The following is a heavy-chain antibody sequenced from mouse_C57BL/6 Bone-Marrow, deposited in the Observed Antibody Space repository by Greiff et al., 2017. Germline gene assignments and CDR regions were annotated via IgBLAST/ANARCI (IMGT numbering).Heavy chain of an antibody. J-gene: IGHJ4*01. V-gene: IGHV5-9-1*02. CDR2: ISSGGDYI. Sequence: EVKLQESGEGLVKPGGSLKLSCAASGFTFSSYAMSWVRQTPEKRLEWVAYISSGGDYIYYADTVKGRFTISSDNARNTLYLQMSSQKSEDTAMDYCTRAHNYDAMNYWGQGTSVTVSS. D-gene: IGHD1-3*01. CDR1: GFTFSSYA. CDR3: TRAHNYDAMNY.